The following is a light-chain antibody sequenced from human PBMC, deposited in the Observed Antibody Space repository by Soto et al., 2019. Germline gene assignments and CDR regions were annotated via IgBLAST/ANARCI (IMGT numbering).Light chain of an antibody. CDR2: GAS. Sequence: EILLTQSPDSLSLSPGDRATLSCRASQSFSSTFFAWYQQKPGQAPRLLIYGASSRATGIPDRFSGSGYGTDFTLTISRLEPEDFAVYYCQQYASSLTFGQGTKVDIQ. J-gene: IGKJ1*01. CDR1: QSFSSTF. V-gene: IGKV3-20*01. CDR3: QQYASSLT.